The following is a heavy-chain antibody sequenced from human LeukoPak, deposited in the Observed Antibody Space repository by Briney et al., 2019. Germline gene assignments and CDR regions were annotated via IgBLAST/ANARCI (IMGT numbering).Heavy chain of an antibody. CDR1: GFILRSYW. D-gene: IGHD2-21*01. V-gene: IGHV3-7*01. CDR3: ARVGERDKFALIEGRFDS. Sequence: GGSLRLSCAASGFILRSYWMRWVRQARGRGGEGLANIRQEGGEKYYLECVKGRFTPPRDNAKDSVHLQMTSLRAEDTAVYYCARVGERDKFALIEGRFDSWGQGTLVTVSS. J-gene: IGHJ5*01. CDR2: IRQEGGEK.